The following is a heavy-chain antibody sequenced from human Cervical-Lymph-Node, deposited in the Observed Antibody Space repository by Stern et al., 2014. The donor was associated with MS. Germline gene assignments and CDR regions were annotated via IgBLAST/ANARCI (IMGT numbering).Heavy chain of an antibody. CDR2: ISYDGSNK. J-gene: IGHJ6*02. CDR3: ARDRLDGDYVYYYGLDV. Sequence: QVQLVQSGGGVVRPGRSLRLSCATSGFTFSRYAVLWVRQAPGKGLEWVAAISYDGSNKSKGDSVKRRFTISRDNSKNTLFLQMNNLRPEDSGVYHCARDRLDGDYVYYYGLDVWGQGTTVTVSS. CDR1: GFTFSRYA. V-gene: IGHV3-30*04. D-gene: IGHD4-17*01.